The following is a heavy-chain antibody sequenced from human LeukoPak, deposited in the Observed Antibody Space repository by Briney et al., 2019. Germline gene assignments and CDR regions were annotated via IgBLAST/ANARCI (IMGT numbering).Heavy chain of an antibody. D-gene: IGHD3-22*01. CDR1: GGSFSGYY. J-gene: IGHJ6*02. Sequence: PSETLSLTCAVYGGSFSGYYWSWIRQPPGKGLEWIGEINHSGSTNYNPSLKSRVTISVDTSKNQFSLKLSSVTAADTAVYYCARNPYYYDSSGYYYSLYYYYGMDVWGQGTTVTVSS. CDR2: INHSGST. CDR3: ARNPYYYDSSGYYYSLYYYYGMDV. V-gene: IGHV4-34*01.